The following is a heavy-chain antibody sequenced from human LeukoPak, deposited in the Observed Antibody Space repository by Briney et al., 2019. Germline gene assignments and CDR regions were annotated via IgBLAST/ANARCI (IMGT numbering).Heavy chain of an antibody. D-gene: IGHD4-17*01. Sequence: SETLSLTCTVSGGSISSGSYYWSWIRQPAGKGLEWIGRIYTGGSTNYNPSLKSRVTISVDTSKNHFSLKLSSVTAADTAVYYCARASGDYTSLDYYYMDVWGKGTTVTVSS. CDR1: GGSISSGSYY. J-gene: IGHJ6*03. CDR2: IYTGGST. CDR3: ARASGDYTSLDYYYMDV. V-gene: IGHV4-61*02.